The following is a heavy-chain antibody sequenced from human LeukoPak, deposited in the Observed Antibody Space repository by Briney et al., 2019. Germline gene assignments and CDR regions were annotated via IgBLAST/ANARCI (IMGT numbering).Heavy chain of an antibody. Sequence: SETQSLTRTVSGGSISNTNYYWGWIRQPPGKGLEWIGTTYYSGITYYNPSLKSRVTTSIDTSKNQFSLKLSSVTAADTAVYYCAPGDFSGCWFDPWGRGTRVTVSS. CDR2: TYYSGIT. V-gene: IGHV4-39*01. CDR1: GGSISNTNYY. CDR3: APGDFSGCWFDP. D-gene: IGHD3-10*01. J-gene: IGHJ5*02.